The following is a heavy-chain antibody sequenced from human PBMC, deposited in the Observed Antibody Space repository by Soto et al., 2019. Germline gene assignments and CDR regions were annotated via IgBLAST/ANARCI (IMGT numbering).Heavy chain of an antibody. D-gene: IGHD2-15*01. CDR1: GYSFINYW. CDR2: IDPRDSYT. Sequence: EVQLVQSGAEVKKPGESLTVSCKGSGYSFINYWINWVRQMPDKGLEWMGRIDPRDSYTNYSPSFQGHVTISIDKSINPAYLQWSSLKASDTAIYYCVRQYMVAARNSPYYLDLWGQGIVVTVSS. V-gene: IGHV5-10-1*01. J-gene: IGHJ4*02. CDR3: VRQYMVAARNSPYYLDL.